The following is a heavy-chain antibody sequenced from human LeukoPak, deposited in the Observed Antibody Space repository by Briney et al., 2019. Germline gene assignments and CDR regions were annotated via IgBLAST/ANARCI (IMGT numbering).Heavy chain of an antibody. CDR2: ISGSEDST. CDR3: AKGGGWLYYFDC. D-gene: IGHD6-19*01. V-gene: IGHV3-23*01. CDR1: GFTFANFA. Sequence: GGSLRLSCAASGFTFANFAVHWVRQAPGKGLEWVSSISGSEDSTYYADSVKGRITIFRDNSKNTPYLQMNSLSAENTAIYYCAKGGGWLYYFDCWGQGTLVTVSS. J-gene: IGHJ4*02.